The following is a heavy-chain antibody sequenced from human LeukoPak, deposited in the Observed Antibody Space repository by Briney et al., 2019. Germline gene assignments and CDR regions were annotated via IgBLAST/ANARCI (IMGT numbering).Heavy chain of an antibody. CDR3: TTMIAYYDILTGYYYSILGAFDI. D-gene: IGHD3-9*01. CDR1: EFSVGSNY. J-gene: IGHJ3*02. Sequence: GGSLRLSCAASEFSVGSNYMTWVRQAPGKGLEWVGRIKSKTDGGTTDYAAPVKGRFTISRDDSKNTLYLQMNSLKTEDTAVYYCTTMIAYYDILTGYYYSILGAFDIWGQGTMVTVSS. CDR2: IKSKTDGGTT. V-gene: IGHV3-15*01.